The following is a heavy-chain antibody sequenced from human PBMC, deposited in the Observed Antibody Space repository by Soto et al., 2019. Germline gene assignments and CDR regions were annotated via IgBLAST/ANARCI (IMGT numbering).Heavy chain of an antibody. CDR1: GYTFTSYG. D-gene: IGHD6-19*01. CDR3: ARYRIKWEWLVCFDF. V-gene: IGHV1-18*01. Sequence: GASVKVSCKASGYTFTSYGISWVRQAPGQGLEWMGWISAYNGNTNYAQKLQGRVTMTTDTSTSTAYMELRSLRSDDTAVYYCARYRIKWEWLVCFDFWGQGTLVTVSS. CDR2: ISAYNGNT. J-gene: IGHJ4*02.